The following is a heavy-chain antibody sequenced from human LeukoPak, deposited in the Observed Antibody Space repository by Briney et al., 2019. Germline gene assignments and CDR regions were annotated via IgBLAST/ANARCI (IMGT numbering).Heavy chain of an antibody. V-gene: IGHV3-30*02. CDR1: GFTFSSYG. J-gene: IGHJ6*03. CDR2: IRYDGSNK. Sequence: PGGSLRLSCAASGFTFSSYGMHWVRQAPGKGLEWVAFIRYDGSNKYYADSVKGRFTISRDNSKNTLYLQMNSLRAEDTAVYYCAKSSQIAAAGTMGYYYYMDVWGKGTTVTVSS. CDR3: AKSSQIAAAGTMGYYYYMDV. D-gene: IGHD6-13*01.